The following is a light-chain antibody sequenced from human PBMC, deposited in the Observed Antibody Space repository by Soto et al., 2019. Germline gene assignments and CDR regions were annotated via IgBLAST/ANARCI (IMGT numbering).Light chain of an antibody. CDR1: SSDVGGYNY. V-gene: IGLV2-8*01. CDR2: EVT. CDR3: CSHAGDNTYV. Sequence: QSVLTQPPSASGSPGQSVTISCTGTSSDVGGYNYVSWYQQHPGKAPKLMMYEVTKRPSGVPDRFSGSKSGNTASLTVSGLQAEDEADYFCCSHAGDNTYVFGTGTKVTVL. J-gene: IGLJ1*01.